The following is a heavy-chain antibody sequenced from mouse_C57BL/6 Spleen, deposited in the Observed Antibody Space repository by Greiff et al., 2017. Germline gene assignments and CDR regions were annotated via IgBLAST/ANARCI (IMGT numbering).Heavy chain of an antibody. CDR3: ARGLGFDY. CDR2: IYPGDGDT. V-gene: IGHV1-82*01. J-gene: IGHJ2*01. D-gene: IGHD4-1*01. CDR1: GYAFSSSW. Sequence: VQLQQSGPELVKPGASVKISCKASGYAFSSSWMNWVKQRPGKGLEWIGRIYPGDGDTNYNGKFKGKATLTADKSSSTAYMQHSSLTSEGSAVYFCARGLGFDYWGQGTTLTVSS.